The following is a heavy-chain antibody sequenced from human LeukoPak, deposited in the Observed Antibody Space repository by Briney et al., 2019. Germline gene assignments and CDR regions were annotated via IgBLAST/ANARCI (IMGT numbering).Heavy chain of an antibody. CDR2: IYYSGST. CDR1: GGSISSYY. J-gene: IGHJ6*03. Sequence: SETLSLTCTVSGGSISSYYWSWIRQPPGKGLEWIGYIYYSGSTNYNPSLKSRVTISVDTSKNQFSLKLSSMTAADTAVYYCARETSQKGAHYMDVWGKGTTVTVSS. CDR3: ARETSQKGAHYMDV. D-gene: IGHD3-16*01. V-gene: IGHV4-59*01.